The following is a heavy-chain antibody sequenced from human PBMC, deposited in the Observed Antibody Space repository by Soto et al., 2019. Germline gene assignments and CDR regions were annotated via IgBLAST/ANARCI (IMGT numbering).Heavy chain of an antibody. V-gene: IGHV4-39*07. CDR2: IYYSGSA. J-gene: IGHJ4*02. D-gene: IGHD2-2*01. CDR3: ARVPDY. CDR1: GGSISSSDYY. Sequence: SETLSLTCTVSGGSISSSDYYWGWIRQPPGRGLEWIGNIYYSGSASYNPSLKSRVTISVDTSKNQVSLKLSSVTAADTALYYCARVPDYWGQGTLVTVSS.